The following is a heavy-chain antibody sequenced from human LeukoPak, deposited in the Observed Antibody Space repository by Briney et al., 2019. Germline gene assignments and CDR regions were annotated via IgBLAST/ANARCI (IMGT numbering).Heavy chain of an antibody. D-gene: IGHD6-19*01. CDR2: INPSGGST. V-gene: IGHV1-46*01. CDR1: GYTFTGYH. J-gene: IGHJ4*02. CDR3: ARDSSGHFDY. Sequence: ASVKVSCKASGYTFTGYHMHWVRQAPGQGLEWMGIINPSGGSTSYVHKFQGRVTMTRDTSTSTVYMELSSLRSEDTAVYYCARDSSGHFDYWGQGTLVTVSS.